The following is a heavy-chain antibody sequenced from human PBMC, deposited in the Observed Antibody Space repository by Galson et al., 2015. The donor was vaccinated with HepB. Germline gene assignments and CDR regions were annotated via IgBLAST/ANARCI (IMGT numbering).Heavy chain of an antibody. CDR2: IGSGGGT. J-gene: IGHJ4*02. CDR3: ATGGHNDY. CDR1: GFTFSSYT. V-gene: IGHV3-23*01. Sequence: SLRLSCAASGFTFSSYTMSWVRQAPGKGLEWVSLIGSGGGTYYADSVKGRFTISRDNSKNTLYLQMNSLRAEDTAVYYCATGGHNDYWGQGTLFTVSS.